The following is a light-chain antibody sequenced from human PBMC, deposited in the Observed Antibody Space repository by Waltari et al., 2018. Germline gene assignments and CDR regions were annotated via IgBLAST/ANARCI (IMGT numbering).Light chain of an antibody. CDR2: DAS. Sequence: DIVLTQSPATLSLSPGERATLSCRASQSVSNFVAWYQQKPGQAPRLLIYDASNRATGIPARFSGGGSGTDFTLTISSLEPEDFAVYYCQQRGNWPLTFDGGTKVEIK. CDR1: QSVSNF. J-gene: IGKJ4*01. V-gene: IGKV3-11*01. CDR3: QQRGNWPLT.